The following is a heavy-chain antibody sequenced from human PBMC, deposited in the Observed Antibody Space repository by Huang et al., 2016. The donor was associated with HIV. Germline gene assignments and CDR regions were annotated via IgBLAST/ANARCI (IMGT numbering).Heavy chain of an antibody. D-gene: IGHD6-13*01. CDR2: IYWDNEE. V-gene: IGHV2-5*02. Sequence: QITLKESGPTLVKPTQTLTLTCTFSGFSLTSSGVAVGWIRQPPGKALEWLALIYWDNEERFSPSLKTRLNITKDTPKNGVVLTMTNMDPVGTATYYCVHRLRYGKWYVDYWGQGVLVTVSS. J-gene: IGHJ4*02. CDR3: VHRLRYGKWYVDY. CDR1: GFSLTSSGVA.